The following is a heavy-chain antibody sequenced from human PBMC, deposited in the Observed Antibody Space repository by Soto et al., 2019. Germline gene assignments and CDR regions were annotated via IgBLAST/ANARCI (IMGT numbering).Heavy chain of an antibody. CDR1: GFTSSSYE. J-gene: IGHJ5*02. CDR3: ARGTLYYYDSSGYPHWFDP. V-gene: IGHV3-48*03. Sequence: LRLSCAASGFTSSSYEMNWVRQAPGKGLEWVSYISSSSSIIYYADSVKGRFSISRDNAKNSLYLQMNSLRAEDTAVYYCARGTLYYYDSSGYPHWFDPWGQGTLVTVSS. D-gene: IGHD3-22*01. CDR2: ISSSSSII.